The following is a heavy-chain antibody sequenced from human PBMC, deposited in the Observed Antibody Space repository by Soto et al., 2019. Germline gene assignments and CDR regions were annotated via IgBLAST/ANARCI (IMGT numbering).Heavy chain of an antibody. V-gene: IGHV4-39*01. CDR2: IYHTGGT. CDR1: GGPITNNSSS. J-gene: IGHJ6*02. D-gene: IGHD5-12*01. Sequence: SETLSLTCIVSGGPITNNSSSSGWIHQPPGKGLEWIGTIYHTGGTHYNPSLKSRLTMSVDTSNDQFSLTLNSLTAADTAVYYCARQVATISYYYYGLDIWGQGTTVT. CDR3: ARQVATISYYYYGLDI.